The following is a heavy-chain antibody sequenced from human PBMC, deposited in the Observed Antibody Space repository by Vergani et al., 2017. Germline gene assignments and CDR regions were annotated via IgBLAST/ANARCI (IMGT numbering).Heavy chain of an antibody. Sequence: QVQLVQSGAEVKKPGASVTVSCKASGYTFTSYDINWVRQATGQGLEWMGWMNPNSGNTGYAQKFQGRVTMTRNTSISTAYMELSSLRSEDTAVYYCARGYGVREVIITGYYYYYMDVWGKGTTVTVSS. CDR3: ARGYGVREVIITGYYYYYMDV. V-gene: IGHV1-8*01. J-gene: IGHJ6*03. D-gene: IGHD3-10*01. CDR1: GYTFTSYD. CDR2: MNPNSGNT.